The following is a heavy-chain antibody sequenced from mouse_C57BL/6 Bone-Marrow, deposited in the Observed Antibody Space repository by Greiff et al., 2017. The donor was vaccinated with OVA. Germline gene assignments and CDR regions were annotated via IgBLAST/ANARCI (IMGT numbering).Heavy chain of an antibody. CDR1: GFTFSSYG. V-gene: IGHV5-6*01. CDR2: ISSGGSYT. Sequence: EVKLQESGGDLVKPGGSLKLSCAASGFTFSSYGMSWVRQTPDKRLEWVATISSGGSYTYYTDSVKGRFTMSRDNAKNTLYLQMSSLKSEDTAMYYCARLRPPYAMDYWGQGTAVTVSS. J-gene: IGHJ4*01. CDR3: ARLRPPYAMDY.